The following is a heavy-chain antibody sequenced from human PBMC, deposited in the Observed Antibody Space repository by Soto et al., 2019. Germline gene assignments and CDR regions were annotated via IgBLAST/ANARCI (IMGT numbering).Heavy chain of an antibody. V-gene: IGHV1-3*04. Sequence: QVQLVQSGAEVKKPGASVKVSCKASGYTFTRYAMHWVRQAPGQGLEWMGWINTGNGNSHYSQKFQGRVTFTRDTSATTVYTELSSLRSEDTAVYFCARNVDYFDPWGQGTLVTVSS. CDR1: GYTFTRYA. CDR3: ARNVDYFDP. J-gene: IGHJ5*01. CDR2: INTGNGNS. D-gene: IGHD4-17*01.